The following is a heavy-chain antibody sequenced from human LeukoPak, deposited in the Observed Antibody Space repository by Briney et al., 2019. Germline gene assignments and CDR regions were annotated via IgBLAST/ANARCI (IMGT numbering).Heavy chain of an antibody. V-gene: IGHV4-59*08. CDR1: GGSISSYY. D-gene: IGHD3-22*01. CDR2: IYYTGST. CDR3: ARSAGSSGLNWFDP. J-gene: IGHJ5*02. Sequence: PSETLSLTCTVSGGSISSYYWGWIRQPPGKGLEWIGDIYYTGSTNYDPSLKSRVTISLDTSKNQFSLKLSSVTAADTAVYYCARSAGSSGLNWFDPWGQGTLVTVSS.